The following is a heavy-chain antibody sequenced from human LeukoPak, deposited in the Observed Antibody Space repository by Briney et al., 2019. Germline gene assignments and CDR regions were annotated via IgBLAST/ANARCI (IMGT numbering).Heavy chain of an antibody. Sequence: PGGSLRLPCAASGFTFSSYGMHWVRQAPGKGLEWVAVISYDGSNKYYADSVKGRFTISRDNSKNTPYLQMNSLRAEDTAVYYCAKDLHYYGSGSYSSWFDPWGQGTLVTVSS. D-gene: IGHD3-10*01. CDR3: AKDLHYYGSGSYSSWFDP. CDR1: GFTFSSYG. V-gene: IGHV3-30*18. CDR2: ISYDGSNK. J-gene: IGHJ5*02.